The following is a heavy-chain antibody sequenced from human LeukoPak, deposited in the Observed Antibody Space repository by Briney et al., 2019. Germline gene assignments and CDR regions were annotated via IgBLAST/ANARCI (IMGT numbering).Heavy chain of an antibody. J-gene: IGHJ4*02. CDR3: ARGPYSYDSSGCFDY. Sequence: PSETLSLTRTVSGDSISSGNYYWSWIRQPAGTGLEWIVRIYTSGSTNYNPSLKSRVTISVYTSKNQFSLRLNSVTATDTAMYYCARGPYSYDSSGCFDYWGQGALVTVSS. CDR1: GDSISSGNYY. D-gene: IGHD3-22*01. CDR2: IYTSGST. V-gene: IGHV4-61*02.